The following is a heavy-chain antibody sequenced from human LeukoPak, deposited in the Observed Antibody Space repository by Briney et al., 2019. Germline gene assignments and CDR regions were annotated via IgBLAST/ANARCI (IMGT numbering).Heavy chain of an antibody. D-gene: IGHD3-10*01. J-gene: IGHJ4*02. CDR1: GFTVSSNY. V-gene: IGHV3-66*01. Sequence: GESLRLSCAASGFTVSSNYMSWVRQAPGKGLEWVSVIYSGGSTYYADSVKGRFTISRDNSKNTLYLQMNSLRVEDTAVYYCAREGASSLVRGVIGYWGPGTLVTVSS. CDR3: AREGASSLVRGVIGY. CDR2: IYSGGST.